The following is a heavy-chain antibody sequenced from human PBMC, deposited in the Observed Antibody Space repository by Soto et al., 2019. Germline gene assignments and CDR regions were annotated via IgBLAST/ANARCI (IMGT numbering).Heavy chain of an antibody. CDR1: GYTFTSYY. CDR3: ARGLVDTAMGYYYYYGMDV. CDR2: INPSGGST. V-gene: IGHV1-46*01. J-gene: IGHJ6*02. D-gene: IGHD5-18*01. Sequence: ASVKVSCKASGYTFTSYYMHWVRQAPGQGLEWMGIINPSGGSTSYAQKFQGRVTMTRDTSTSTVYMEPSSLRSEDTAVYYCARGLVDTAMGYYYYYGMDVWGQGTTVTVSS.